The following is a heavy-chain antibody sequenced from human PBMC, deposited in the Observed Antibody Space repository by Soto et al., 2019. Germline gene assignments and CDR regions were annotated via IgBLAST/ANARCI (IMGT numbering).Heavy chain of an antibody. D-gene: IGHD3-3*01. J-gene: IGHJ6*02. V-gene: IGHV4-34*01. CDR1: GGSFSGYY. Sequence: QVQLQQWGAGLLKPSETLSLTCAVYGGSFSGYYWSWIRQPPGKGLEWLGEINHSGSTNYNPSLKSRVTVSVETSKNQFSLKLSSVTAADTAVYYCARVRFRWGYYYYGMDVWGQGTTVTVSS. CDR2: INHSGST. CDR3: ARVRFRWGYYYYGMDV.